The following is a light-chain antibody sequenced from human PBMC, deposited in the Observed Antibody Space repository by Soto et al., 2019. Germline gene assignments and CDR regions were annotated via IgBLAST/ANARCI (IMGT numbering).Light chain of an antibody. CDR2: LSSDGSH. CDR1: SGHSSYA. Sequence: QLVLTQSPSASASLGASVKLTCTLSSGHSSYAIAWHQQQPEKGPRYLMQLSSDGSHSKGDGIPDRFSDSSSGAARYLTISSLQSEDEADYYCQTWDTGARVVFGGGTKLTVL. V-gene: IGLV4-69*01. J-gene: IGLJ2*01. CDR3: QTWDTGARVV.